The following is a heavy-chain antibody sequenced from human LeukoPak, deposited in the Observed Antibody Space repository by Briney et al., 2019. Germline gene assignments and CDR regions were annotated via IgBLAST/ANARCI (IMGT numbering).Heavy chain of an antibody. Sequence: GSLRLSCAASGFTFNNHWMSWVRQPPGKGLEWIGEINHSGSTNYNPSLKSRVTISVDTSKNQFSLKLSSVTAADTAVYYCARPSGYSSGWYEGEDYWGQGPLVTVSS. CDR2: INHSGST. V-gene: IGHV4-34*01. D-gene: IGHD6-19*01. J-gene: IGHJ4*02. CDR1: GFTFNNHW. CDR3: ARPSGYSSGWYEGEDY.